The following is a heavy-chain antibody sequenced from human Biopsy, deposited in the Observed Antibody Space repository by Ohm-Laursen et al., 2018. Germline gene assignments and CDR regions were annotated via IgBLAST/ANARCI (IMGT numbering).Heavy chain of an antibody. J-gene: IGHJ6*02. V-gene: IGHV4-4*07. CDR2: TYKGGNT. Sequence: SETLSLTCTVSGGSFSSYYWSWIRQPAGKGLEWIGHTYKGGNTNHNPSLKSRVSMSVDTSKNQLSLTLRSVTAADTAVYYCARDLPSSYYYAMDVWGQGTTVTVSS. CDR1: GGSFSSYY. CDR3: ARDLPSSYYYAMDV.